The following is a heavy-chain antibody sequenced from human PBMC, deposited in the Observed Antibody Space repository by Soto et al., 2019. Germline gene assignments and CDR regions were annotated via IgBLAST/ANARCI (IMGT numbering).Heavy chain of an antibody. CDR1: GFTFSSYS. CDR3: ARARSPDNWNYGYYYYYYGMDV. Sequence: EVQLVESGGGLVKPGGSLRLSCAASGFTFSSYSMNWVRQAPGQGLEWVSSISSSSSYIYYADSVKGRFTISRDNAKNSLYLQMNSLRAEDTAVYYCARARSPDNWNYGYYYYYYGMDVWGRGTTVTVSS. V-gene: IGHV3-21*01. D-gene: IGHD1-7*01. CDR2: ISSSSSYI. J-gene: IGHJ6*02.